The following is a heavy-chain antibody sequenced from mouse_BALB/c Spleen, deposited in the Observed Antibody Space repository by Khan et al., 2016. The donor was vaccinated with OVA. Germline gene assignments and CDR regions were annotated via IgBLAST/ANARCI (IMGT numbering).Heavy chain of an antibody. CDR3: NARSSGLYWYFDV. D-gene: IGHD1-1*01. CDR2: IDPANGDT. J-gene: IGHJ1*01. Sequence: VQLKQSGAELVRSGASVKLSCTASGFNIKDYYMHWVKQRPEQGLEWIGWIDPANGDTEYAPKFQGKATMTADTSSNTAYLQLSSLTSEDTAVYYGNARSSGLYWYFDVWGAGTTVTVSS. V-gene: IGHV14-4*02. CDR1: GFNIKDYY.